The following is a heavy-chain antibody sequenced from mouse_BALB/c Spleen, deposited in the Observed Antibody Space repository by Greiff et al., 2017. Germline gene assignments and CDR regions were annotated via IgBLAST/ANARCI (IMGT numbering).Heavy chain of an antibody. V-gene: IGHV5-9*03. CDR2: ISSGGGNT. CDR1: GFTFSSYT. CDR3: ARYDGYRFYYAMDY. Sequence: DVMLVESGGGLVKPGGSLKLSCAASGFTFSSYTMSWVRQTPEKRLEWVATISSGGGNTYYPDSVKGRFTISRDNAKNNLYLQMSSLRSEDTALYYCARYDGYRFYYAMDYWGQGTSVTVSS. J-gene: IGHJ4*01. D-gene: IGHD2-3*01.